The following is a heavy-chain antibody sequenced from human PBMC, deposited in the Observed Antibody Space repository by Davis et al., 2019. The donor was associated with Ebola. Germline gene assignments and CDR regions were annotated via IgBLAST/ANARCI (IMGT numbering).Heavy chain of an antibody. Sequence: SETLSLTCAVSGGSISSSNWWSWVRQPPGKGLEWIGEIYHSGSTNYNPSLKSRVTISVDRSKNQFSPKLSSVTAADTAVYYCARDRGYGDAFDIWGQGTMVTVSS. J-gene: IGHJ3*02. V-gene: IGHV4-4*02. CDR3: ARDRGYGDAFDI. CDR2: IYHSGST. CDR1: GGSISSSNW. D-gene: IGHD5-12*01.